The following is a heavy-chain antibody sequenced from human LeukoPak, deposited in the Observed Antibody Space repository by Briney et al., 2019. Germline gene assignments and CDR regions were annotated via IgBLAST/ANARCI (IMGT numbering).Heavy chain of an antibody. J-gene: IGHJ4*02. CDR1: GFTVSSNY. V-gene: IGHV3-66*01. Sequence: GGSLRLSCAASGFTVSSNYMSWVRQAPGKGLEWVSVIYSGGSTYYADSVKGRFTISRDNSKNTLYLQMNSLRAEDTAVYYCASRRSYGHPFDYWGQGTLVTVSS. CDR3: ASRRSYGHPFDY. D-gene: IGHD5-18*01. CDR2: IYSGGST.